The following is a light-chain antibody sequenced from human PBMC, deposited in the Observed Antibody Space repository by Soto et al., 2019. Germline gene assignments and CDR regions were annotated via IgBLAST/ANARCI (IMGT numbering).Light chain of an antibody. V-gene: IGKV1-39*01. CDR1: QSITNY. Sequence: DIQMTQSPSSLSVSVGDRVTITCRASQSITNYSNWSQQKPWKAPRLLVYAAYSLQSGVPSRFSGNGSGTDFTLTISSPQPADFASYYCQQSDSYPYTFGQGTKLEIK. CDR2: AAY. CDR3: QQSDSYPYT. J-gene: IGKJ2*01.